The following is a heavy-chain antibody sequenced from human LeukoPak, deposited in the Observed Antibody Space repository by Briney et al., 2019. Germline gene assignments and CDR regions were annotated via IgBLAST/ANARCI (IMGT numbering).Heavy chain of an antibody. Sequence: PSETLSLTCAVSGGSISSRNWWSWIRQPPGKGLEWIGEINHSGSTNYNPSLKSRVTISVDTSKNQFSLKLSSVTAADTAVYYCARHTSPTAPYYDILTGYYIPMGYWYFDLWGRGTLVTVSS. D-gene: IGHD3-9*01. CDR1: GGSISSRNW. J-gene: IGHJ2*01. V-gene: IGHV4-4*02. CDR3: ARHTSPTAPYYDILTGYYIPMGYWYFDL. CDR2: INHSGST.